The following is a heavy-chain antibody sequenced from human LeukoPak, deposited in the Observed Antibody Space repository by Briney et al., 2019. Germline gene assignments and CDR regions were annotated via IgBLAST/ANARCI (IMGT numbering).Heavy chain of an antibody. V-gene: IGHV3-30-3*01. J-gene: IGHJ4*02. CDR3: ARAEYTTSPRIDY. CDR1: GFPFSTYA. D-gene: IGHD6-6*01. CDR2: ISYDGSNK. Sequence: GGSLRLSCAATGFPFSTYAMHWVRQAPDKGLEWVAFISYDGSNKYYADSVKGRFTISRDNSKNTLYLQMNSLRPEGTAVYYCARAEYTTSPRIDYWGQGTLVTVSS.